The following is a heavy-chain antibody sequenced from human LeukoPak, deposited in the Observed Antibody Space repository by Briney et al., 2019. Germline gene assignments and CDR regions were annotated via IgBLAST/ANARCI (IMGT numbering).Heavy chain of an antibody. CDR2: IYYSGST. D-gene: IGHD2-2*01. Sequence: PSETLSLTCTVSGGSISSSSYHWGWIRQPPGKGLEWIGSIYYSGSTYYNPSLKSRVTISVDTSKNQFSLKLSSVTAADTAVYYCARGPAADAFDIWGQGTMVTVSS. CDR3: ARGPAADAFDI. CDR1: GGSISSSSYH. V-gene: IGHV4-39*07. J-gene: IGHJ3*02.